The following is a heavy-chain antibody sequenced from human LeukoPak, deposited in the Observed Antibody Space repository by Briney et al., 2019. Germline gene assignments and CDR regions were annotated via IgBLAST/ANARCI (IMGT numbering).Heavy chain of an antibody. D-gene: IGHD4-17*01. J-gene: IGHJ3*02. V-gene: IGHV4-4*07. CDR1: GASLRSYS. CDR2: IHTSAST. CDR3: ARDGEYSDDAFDI. Sequence: KPSETLSLTCSVSGASLRSYSWSWLRQPAGKGLEWIGRIHTSASTEYNPSLKSRVTMSVDTSKNQFSLKLNSVTAADTAVYFCARDGEYSDDAFDIWGQGTLVTVSS.